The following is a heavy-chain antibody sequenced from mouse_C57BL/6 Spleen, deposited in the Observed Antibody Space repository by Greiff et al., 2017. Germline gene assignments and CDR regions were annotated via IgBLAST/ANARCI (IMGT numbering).Heavy chain of an antibody. Sequence: VQLVESDAELVKPGASVKISCKVSGYTFTDHTIHWMKQRPEQGLEWIGYIYPRDGSTKYNEKFKGKATLTADKSSSTAYMQLNSLTSGDSAVYFFARNYGSSSPFAYWGQGTLVTVSA. J-gene: IGHJ3*01. CDR3: ARNYGSSSPFAY. D-gene: IGHD1-1*01. CDR1: GYTFTDHT. V-gene: IGHV1-78*01. CDR2: IYPRDGST.